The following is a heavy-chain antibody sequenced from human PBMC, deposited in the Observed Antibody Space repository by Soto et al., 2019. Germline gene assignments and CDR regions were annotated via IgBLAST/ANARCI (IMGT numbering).Heavy chain of an antibody. CDR3: AIHPGIAVGTYYFDY. CDR1: GGSISSYY. CDR2: IYYSGST. D-gene: IGHD6-19*01. V-gene: IGHV4-59*08. J-gene: IGHJ4*02. Sequence: PSETLSLTCTVSGGSISSYYWSWIRQPPGKGLEWIGYIYYSGSTNYNPSLKSRVTISVDTSKNQFSLKLSSVTAADTAVYYCAIHPGIAVGTYYFDYWGQGTPVTVTS.